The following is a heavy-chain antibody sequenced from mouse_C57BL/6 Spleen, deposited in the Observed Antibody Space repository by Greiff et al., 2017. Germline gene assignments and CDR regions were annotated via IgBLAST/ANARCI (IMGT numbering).Heavy chain of an antibody. J-gene: IGHJ4*01. CDR2: IHPNSGST. CDR1: GYTFTSYW. Sequence: QVQLKQPGAELVKPGASVKLSCKASGYTFTSYWMHWVKQRPGQGLEWIGMIHPNSGSTNYNEKFKSKATLTVDKSSSTAYMQLSSLTSEDSAVYYCARSELSKAMDYWGQGTSVTVSS. V-gene: IGHV1-64*01. CDR3: ARSELSKAMDY.